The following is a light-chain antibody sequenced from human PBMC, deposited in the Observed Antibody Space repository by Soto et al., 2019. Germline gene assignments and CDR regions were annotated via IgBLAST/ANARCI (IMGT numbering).Light chain of an antibody. CDR3: QKYGTSPT. CDR2: GAS. J-gene: IGKJ5*01. Sequence: EIGLTQSPDTLSLFPGERATLSCRASQSLITRNIAWYQQKPGQAPRLLIYGASSRATGIPDRFSGRGSGTDFTLTISRLEPEDFAVYSCQKYGTSPTFGQGTRLEIK. CDR1: QSLITRN. V-gene: IGKV3-20*01.